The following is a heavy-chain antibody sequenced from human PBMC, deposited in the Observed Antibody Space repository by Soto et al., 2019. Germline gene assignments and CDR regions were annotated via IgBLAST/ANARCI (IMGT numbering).Heavy chain of an antibody. CDR1: GFTFSSYA. J-gene: IGHJ5*02. CDR3: ARDFYYYDSSGYYRESNWFDP. V-gene: IGHV3-30-3*01. Sequence: GGSLRLSCAASGFTFSSYAMHCVRQAPGKVLEWVAVISYDGSNKYYADSVKGRFTISRDNSKNTLYLQMNSLRAEDTAVYYCARDFYYYDSSGYYRESNWFDPWGQGTLVTVSS. CDR2: ISYDGSNK. D-gene: IGHD3-22*01.